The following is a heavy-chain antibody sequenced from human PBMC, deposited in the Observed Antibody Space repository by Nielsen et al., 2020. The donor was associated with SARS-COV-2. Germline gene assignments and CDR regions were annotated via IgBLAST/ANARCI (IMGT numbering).Heavy chain of an antibody. CDR1: GGTFSSYA. Sequence: SVKVSCKASGGTFSSYAISWVRQAPGQGLEWMGGIIPIFGTANYAQKFQGRVTITADESTSTAYMELSSLRSEDTAVYYCARVLVAATRAFDYWGQGTLVTVSS. CDR3: ARVLVAATRAFDY. V-gene: IGHV1-69*13. D-gene: IGHD2-15*01. CDR2: IIPIFGTA. J-gene: IGHJ4*02.